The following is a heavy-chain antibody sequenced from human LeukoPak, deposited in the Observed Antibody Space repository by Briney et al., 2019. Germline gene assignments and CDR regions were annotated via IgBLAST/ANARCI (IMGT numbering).Heavy chain of an antibody. CDR2: IYYSGST. CDR3: ARHVTQPSTSRFDY. CDR1: GGSISSYY. V-gene: IGHV4-59*08. J-gene: IGHJ4*02. D-gene: IGHD2-2*01. Sequence: PSETLSLTCTVSGGSISSYYWSWIRQPPGKGLEWIGYIYYSGSTNYNPSLKSRVTISVDTSKNQFSLKLSSVTAADTAVYYCARHVTQPSTSRFDYWGQGTLVTVSS.